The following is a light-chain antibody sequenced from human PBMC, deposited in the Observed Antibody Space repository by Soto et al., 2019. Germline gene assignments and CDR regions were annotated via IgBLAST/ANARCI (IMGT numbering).Light chain of an antibody. CDR1: QSVSNS. CDR3: QNRNNWPPGAT. Sequence: EIVLTQSPATLSLSPGERATLSCRASQSVSNSLAWYQQKPGQAPRLLIYDASKRATGIPARFSGSGSGTDFTLPISSLAPEDSAVYYCQNRNNWPPGATFGGGTKVEIK. CDR2: DAS. J-gene: IGKJ4*01. V-gene: IGKV3-11*01.